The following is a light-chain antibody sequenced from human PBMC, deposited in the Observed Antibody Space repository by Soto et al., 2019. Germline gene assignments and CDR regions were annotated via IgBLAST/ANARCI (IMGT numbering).Light chain of an antibody. Sequence: DIQLTQSPSVLSASVGDTVTITCRASQALSNYLAWYQQKPGKAPDLLIYSASTLQSGVPSRFSGSGSETEFSLTISSLQPDDFATYYCQQYNSYPITFGQGTRLEIK. CDR1: QALSNY. V-gene: IGKV1-9*01. CDR3: QQYNSYPIT. J-gene: IGKJ5*01. CDR2: SAS.